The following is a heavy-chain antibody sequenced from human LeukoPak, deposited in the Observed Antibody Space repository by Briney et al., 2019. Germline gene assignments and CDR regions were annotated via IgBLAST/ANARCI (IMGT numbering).Heavy chain of an antibody. CDR2: IIPILGTA. CDR3: ARDSHYDFWSGPYRSFDY. D-gene: IGHD3-3*01. V-gene: IGHV1-69*01. CDR1: GGTFSSYA. J-gene: IGHJ4*02. Sequence: SVKVSCKASGGTFSSYAISWVRQAPGQGLEWMGGIIPILGTANYAQKFQGRVTITADESTSTAYMELSSLRSEDTAVYYCARDSHYDFWSGPYRSFDYWGQGTLVTVSS.